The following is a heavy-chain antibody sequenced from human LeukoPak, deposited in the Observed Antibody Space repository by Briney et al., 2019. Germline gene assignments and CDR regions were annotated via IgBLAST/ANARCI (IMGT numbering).Heavy chain of an antibody. CDR3: AREFPPLGGSGSADY. D-gene: IGHD3-10*01. J-gene: IGHJ4*02. V-gene: IGHV1-46*01. Sequence: GASVKVSCKASGYTFTSYYMHWVRQAPGQGLEWMGIINPSGGSTSYAQKFQGRVTMTRDMSTSTVYMGLSSLRSEDTAVYYCAREFPPLGGSGSADYWGQGTLVTVSS. CDR1: GYTFTSYY. CDR2: INPSGGST.